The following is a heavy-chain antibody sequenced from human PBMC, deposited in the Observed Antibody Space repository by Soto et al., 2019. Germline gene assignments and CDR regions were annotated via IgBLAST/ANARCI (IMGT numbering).Heavy chain of an antibody. CDR2: ISAYNGNT. Sequence: ASVKVSCKASGYTFTSYGICWVRQAPGQGLEWMGWISAYNGNTNYAQKLQGRVTMTIDTSTSTAYMELRSLRSDDTAVYYCARGNFWSGYYTEPYGMDVWGQGTTVTVSS. CDR3: ARGNFWSGYYTEPYGMDV. D-gene: IGHD3-3*01. CDR1: GYTFTSYG. J-gene: IGHJ6*02. V-gene: IGHV1-18*01.